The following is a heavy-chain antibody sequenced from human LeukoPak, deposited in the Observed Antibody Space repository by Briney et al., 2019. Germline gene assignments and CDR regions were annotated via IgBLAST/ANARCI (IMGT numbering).Heavy chain of an antibody. Sequence: GASVKVSCKASGYTFTGYNMHWVRQATGQGLEWMGWMNPNSGNTGYAQKFQGRVTITRNTSISTAYMELSSLRSEDTAVYYCARGGYCSSTSCYGHRWGYYYYMDVWGKGTTVTVSS. CDR3: ARGGYCSSTSCYGHRWGYYYYMDV. D-gene: IGHD2-2*01. CDR2: MNPNSGNT. V-gene: IGHV1-8*03. CDR1: GYTFTGYN. J-gene: IGHJ6*03.